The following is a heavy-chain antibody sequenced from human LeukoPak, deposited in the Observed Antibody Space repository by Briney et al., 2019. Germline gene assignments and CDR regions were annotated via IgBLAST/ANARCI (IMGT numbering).Heavy chain of an antibody. CDR3: ARDPYVEMAIDRGIDY. V-gene: IGHV7-4-1*02. Sequence: ASVKVSCKASGYTFTSYAMNWVRQAPGQGLEWMGWINTNTGNPTYAQGFTGRFVFSLDTSVSTAYLQISSLKAEDTAVYYCARDPYVEMAIDRGIDYWGQGTLVTVSS. CDR2: INTNTGNP. D-gene: IGHD5-24*01. J-gene: IGHJ4*02. CDR1: GYTFTSYA.